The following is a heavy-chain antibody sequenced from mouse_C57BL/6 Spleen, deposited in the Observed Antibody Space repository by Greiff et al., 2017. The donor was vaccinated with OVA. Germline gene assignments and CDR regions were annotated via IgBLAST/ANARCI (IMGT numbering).Heavy chain of an antibody. V-gene: IGHV1-69*01. CDR2: IDPSDSYT. CDR3: ARGSYSNYEAWFAY. Sequence: QVQLQQPGAELVMPGASVKLSCTASGYTFTSYWMHWVKQRPGQGLEWIGEIDPSDSYTNYNQKFKGKSTLTVDKSSSTAYMQLSSLTSEDSAVYYCARGSYSNYEAWFAYWGQGTLVTVSA. CDR1: GYTFTSYW. D-gene: IGHD2-5*01. J-gene: IGHJ3*01.